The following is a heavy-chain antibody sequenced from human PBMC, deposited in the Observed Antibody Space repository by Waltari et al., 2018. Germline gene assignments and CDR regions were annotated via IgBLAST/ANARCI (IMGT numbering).Heavy chain of an antibody. CDR3: AKKNRESGYGWYYYGMDV. D-gene: IGHD3-3*01. CDR1: GFTFSSYA. CDR2: SSGSGGST. Sequence: EVQLLESGGGLVQPGGSLRLSCAASGFTFSSYAMSWVRQAPGQGLEWGSASSGSGGSTYYADSVKGRFTISRDNSKNTLYLQMNSLRAEDTAVYYCAKKNRESGYGWYYYGMDVWGQGTTVTVSS. V-gene: IGHV3-23*01. J-gene: IGHJ6*02.